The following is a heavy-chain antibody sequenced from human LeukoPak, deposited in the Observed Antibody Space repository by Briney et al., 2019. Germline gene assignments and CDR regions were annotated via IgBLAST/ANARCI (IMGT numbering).Heavy chain of an antibody. D-gene: IGHD4-17*01. Sequence: SETLSLTCTVSGDSITDYYWTWIRQPPGKGLEWIGYFYYTGSTNYNPSLKSRVTISVDTSKNQFSLKLSSVTAADTAAYYCARVLGVYGDYPGYYYYYMDVWGKGTTVTVSS. J-gene: IGHJ6*03. CDR2: FYYTGST. CDR1: GDSITDYY. V-gene: IGHV4-59*01. CDR3: ARVLGVYGDYPGYYYYYMDV.